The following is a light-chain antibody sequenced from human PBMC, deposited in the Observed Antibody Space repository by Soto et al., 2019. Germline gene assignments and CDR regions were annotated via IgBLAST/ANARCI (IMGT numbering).Light chain of an antibody. CDR1: SSDVGSCNC. CDR3: CSSVGSPNWV. Sequence: QSALTQPASVSGSPGQSITISCTGTSSDVGSCNCVSWYQQHPGKAPTLIIYEVNKRPSGVSNRFSGSKSGNTASLTISGIQAEDEADYYCCSSVGSPNWVLGGGTKLTVL. CDR2: EVN. J-gene: IGLJ3*02. V-gene: IGLV2-23*02.